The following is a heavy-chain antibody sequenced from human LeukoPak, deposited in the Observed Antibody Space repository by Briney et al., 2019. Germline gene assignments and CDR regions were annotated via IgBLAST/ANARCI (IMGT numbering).Heavy chain of an antibody. Sequence: GGSLRLSCAASGFTFSSYWMSWVRQAPGKGLEWVANIKQDGREKYYVDSVKGRLTISRDNAKNSLYLQMNSLRAEDTAVYYCARETASSGWYLDYWGQGTLVTVSS. CDR1: GFTFSSYW. D-gene: IGHD6-19*01. J-gene: IGHJ4*02. CDR2: IKQDGREK. V-gene: IGHV3-7*01. CDR3: ARETASSGWYLDY.